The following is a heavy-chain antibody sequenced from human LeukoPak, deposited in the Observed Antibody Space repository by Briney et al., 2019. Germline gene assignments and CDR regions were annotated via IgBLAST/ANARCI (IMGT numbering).Heavy chain of an antibody. Sequence: GGSLRLSCAASGFTFSSYWMSWVRQAPGKGLEWVANIKQDGSEKYYVDSVKGRFTISRDNAKNSLYLQMNSLRAEDTAVYYCARPGTVTRYYYYYYGMDVWGQGTTVTVSS. D-gene: IGHD1-1*01. CDR1: GFTFSSYW. CDR2: IKQDGSEK. V-gene: IGHV3-7*01. CDR3: ARPGTVTRYYYYYYGMDV. J-gene: IGHJ6*02.